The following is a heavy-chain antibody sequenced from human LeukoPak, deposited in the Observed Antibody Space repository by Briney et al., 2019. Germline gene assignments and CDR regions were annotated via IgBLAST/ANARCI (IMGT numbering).Heavy chain of an antibody. V-gene: IGHV3-23*01. CDR1: GFIFYTYA. Sequence: PGGSLRLSCAASGFIFYTYAMSGVRQAPGKGPECVSAISGSGSITVYADSVKGRFTISRDNSRNILFLQVRSLRAEDTAVYYCVKDSYSGSGSYTYGTFDIWGQGTMVTVSS. J-gene: IGHJ3*02. CDR2: ISGSGSIT. D-gene: IGHD3-10*01. CDR3: VKDSYSGSGSYTYGTFDI.